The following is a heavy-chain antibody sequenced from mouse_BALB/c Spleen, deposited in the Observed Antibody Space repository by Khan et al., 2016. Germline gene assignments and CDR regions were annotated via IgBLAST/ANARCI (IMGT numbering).Heavy chain of an antibody. CDR1: GFDFSRYW. J-gene: IGHJ2*01. V-gene: IGHV4-1*02. CDR2: INPDSSTI. CDR3: ASYYGYDFDY. Sequence: EVKLLESGGGLVKPGGSLKLSCAASGFDFSRYWMSWVRQDPGKGLEWIGEINPDSSTINYTPSLQDKFIIIRDNANNTLYLQMSKVRSDDTTLYYCASYYGYDFDYWGQGTTLTVSS. D-gene: IGHD1-2*01.